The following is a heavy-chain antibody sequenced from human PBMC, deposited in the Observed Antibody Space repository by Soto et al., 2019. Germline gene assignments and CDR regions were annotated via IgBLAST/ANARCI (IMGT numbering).Heavy chain of an antibody. D-gene: IGHD3-10*01. CDR3: ARDYYGSGSYYNWFDP. CDR2: ISSSSSTI. V-gene: IGHV3-48*02. CDR1: GFTFSSYS. Sequence: HPGGSLRLSCAASGFTFSSYSMNWVRQAPGKGLEWVSYISSSSSTIYYADSVKGRFTISRDNAKNSLYLQMNSLRDEDTAVYYCARDYYGSGSYYNWFDPWGQGTLVTVSS. J-gene: IGHJ5*02.